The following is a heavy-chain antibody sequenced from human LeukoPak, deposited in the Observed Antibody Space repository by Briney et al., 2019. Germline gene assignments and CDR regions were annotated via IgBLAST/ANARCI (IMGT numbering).Heavy chain of an antibody. CDR3: TRVLGLALHLDY. V-gene: IGHV3-49*04. CDR1: GFTFGDYG. J-gene: IGHJ4*02. D-gene: IGHD1-7*01. Sequence: GGSLRLSCTASGFTFGDYGMSWVRQAPGKGLEWVGFIRSKAYGGTTEYAASVKGRFTISRDDSKSIAYLQMNSLKTEDTAVYYCTRVLGLALHLDYWGQGTLVTVSS. CDR2: IRSKAYGGTT.